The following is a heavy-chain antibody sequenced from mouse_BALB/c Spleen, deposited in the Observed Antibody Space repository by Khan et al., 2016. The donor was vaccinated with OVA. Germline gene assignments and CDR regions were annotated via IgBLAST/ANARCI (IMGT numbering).Heavy chain of an antibody. V-gene: IGHV3-2*02. J-gene: IGHJ2*01. D-gene: IGHD1-1*01. Sequence: VQLKESGPGLVKPSQSLSLTCTVTGYSITSDYVRNWIRQLPGNKLEWMGFITYSGNTNYNPSLNSRISITRDTSKNQFFLQLNSVTTEDTATYYCARVYGGDFDYWGQGTTVTVSS. CDR2: ITYSGNT. CDR3: ARVYGGDFDY. CDR1: GYSITSDYV.